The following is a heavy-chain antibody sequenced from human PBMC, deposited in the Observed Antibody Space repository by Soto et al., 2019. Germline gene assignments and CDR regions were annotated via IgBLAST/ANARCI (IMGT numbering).Heavy chain of an antibody. V-gene: IGHV4-30-4*01. J-gene: IGHJ6*02. CDR1: GDSISSADYY. CDR2: IFYSGTT. Sequence: SETLSLTCTVSGDSISSADYYWSWIRQTPGKGLEWIGHIFYSGTTYYKPSLKSRLTISVDTSKNHFSLRLTSVNAADTAVYYCARDLWLEPELYYSGMDVWGQGNTVTVSS. D-gene: IGHD1-1*01. CDR3: ARDLWLEPELYYSGMDV.